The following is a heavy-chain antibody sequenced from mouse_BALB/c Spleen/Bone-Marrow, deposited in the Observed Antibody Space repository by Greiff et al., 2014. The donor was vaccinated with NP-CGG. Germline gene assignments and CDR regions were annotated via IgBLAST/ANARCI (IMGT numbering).Heavy chain of an antibody. CDR2: IDPANGNT. V-gene: IGHV14-3*02. CDR3: AIYYYGSSGFAY. Sequence: VQLQQSGAELVKPGASVKLSCTASGFNIKDTYMHWVKQRPEQGLEWIGRIDPANGNTKYDPKFQGKATITAGTSSNTAYLQLSSLTSEDTAVYYCAIYYYGSSGFAYWGQGTLVTVSA. CDR1: GFNIKDTY. J-gene: IGHJ3*01. D-gene: IGHD1-1*01.